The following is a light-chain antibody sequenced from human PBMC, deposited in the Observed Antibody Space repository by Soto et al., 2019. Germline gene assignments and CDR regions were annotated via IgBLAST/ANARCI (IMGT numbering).Light chain of an antibody. Sequence: ILLTQAPATLSVSPGERATLSCRASQNISSYLAWHQQKPGQAPRLLIYGAFKRATGIPDRFSGSGSGTDFTLTISRVEPEDFAVYCCQQYNYWPYTFGQGTKV. CDR1: QNISSY. CDR2: GAF. J-gene: IGKJ2*01. V-gene: IGKV3D-15*01. CDR3: QQYNYWPYT.